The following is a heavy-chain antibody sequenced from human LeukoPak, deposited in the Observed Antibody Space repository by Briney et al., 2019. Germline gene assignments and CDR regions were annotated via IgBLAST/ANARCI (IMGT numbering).Heavy chain of an antibody. CDR2: VDYSGYT. CDR1: GGSVSNTNYY. Sequence: NSSETLSLTCCVSGGSVSNTNYYSAWIRQPPGKGLEWLGSVDYSGYTYQSPSHNSHVNISVDTSKHQFSLKMNSVTAVDMTVCYCARLIFSGSYAFDFWGHGTLVTVSS. CDR3: ARLIFSGSYAFDF. V-gene: IGHV4-39*07. D-gene: IGHD3/OR15-3a*01. J-gene: IGHJ4*01.